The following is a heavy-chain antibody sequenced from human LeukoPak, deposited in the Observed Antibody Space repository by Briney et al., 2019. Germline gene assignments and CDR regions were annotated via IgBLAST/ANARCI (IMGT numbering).Heavy chain of an antibody. V-gene: IGHV4-34*01. CDR1: GGPFRGYY. CDR3: ARGYFDWLWGFDI. CDR2: INHSGST. D-gene: IGHD3-9*01. Sequence: TETLSLTCAVYGGPFRGYYWSWVRQPPGKGLEWVGEINHSGSTNYNPSLKSRVTISVDTSKNQFSLKLSSVTAADTAVYYCARGYFDWLWGFDIWGQGTMVTVSS. J-gene: IGHJ3*02.